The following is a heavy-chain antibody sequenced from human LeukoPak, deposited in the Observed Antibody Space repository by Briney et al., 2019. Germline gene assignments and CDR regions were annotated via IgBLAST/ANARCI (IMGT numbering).Heavy chain of an antibody. D-gene: IGHD5-12*01. CDR1: GFTFNTFG. CDR2: ISYDGNKE. V-gene: IGHV3-30*03. J-gene: IGHJ4*02. CDR3: ARGPSGYHNT. Sequence: GRSLRLSCAASGFTFNTFGIHWVRQAPGKGLDWVAVISYDGNKEYYADSMKGRFTISRDNSKNTLYLQMNSLRAEDTAVYYCARGPSGYHNTGGQGALVTVSS.